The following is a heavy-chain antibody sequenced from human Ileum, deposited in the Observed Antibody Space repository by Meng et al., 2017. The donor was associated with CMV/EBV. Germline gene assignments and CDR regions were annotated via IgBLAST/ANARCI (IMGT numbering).Heavy chain of an antibody. CDR3: ARDKSDPGREGFAH. CDR2: ISGYTGNT. CDR1: GYTFRGYG. J-gene: IGHJ4*02. V-gene: IGHV1-18*01. Sequence: QVQLVQSGPEMKKPGXSVKVSCKTSGYTFRGYGITWVRQAPGQGLEWMGWISGYTGNTHYGQKIQGRATMTKDTSTNTAYMELRSLRSDDTAVYYCARDKSDPGREGFAHWGQGTLVTVSS.